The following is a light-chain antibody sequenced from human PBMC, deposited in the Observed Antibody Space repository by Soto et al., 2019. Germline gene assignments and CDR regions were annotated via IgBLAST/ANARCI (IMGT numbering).Light chain of an antibody. CDR3: QQRSNWPRT. J-gene: IGKJ1*01. V-gene: IGKV3-11*01. CDR2: DAS. Sequence: EIVVTQSPATLSLSPGERATLSCRTSQSVSFYLAWYQQKPGQAPRLLIYDASSRATGIPARFSGSGSETDFTLTISSLEPEDFAVYYCQQRSNWPRTFCQGTKVEIK. CDR1: QSVSFY.